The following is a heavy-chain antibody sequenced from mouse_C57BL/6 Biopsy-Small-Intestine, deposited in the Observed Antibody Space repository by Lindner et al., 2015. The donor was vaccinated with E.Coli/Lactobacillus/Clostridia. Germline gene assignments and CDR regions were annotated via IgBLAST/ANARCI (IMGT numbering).Heavy chain of an antibody. D-gene: IGHD2-4*01. CDR2: IYPGGGYT. J-gene: IGHJ2*01. V-gene: IGHV1-63*01. CDR3: ARSGDYDVFDY. CDR1: GYTFTNYW. Sequence: VQLQESGAELVRPGTSVKMSCKASGYTFTNYWIGWAKQRPGHGLEWIGDIYPGGGYTNYNGKFKGKATLTADKSSSTAYMQFSSLTSEDSAIYYCARSGDYDVFDYWGQGTTLTVSS.